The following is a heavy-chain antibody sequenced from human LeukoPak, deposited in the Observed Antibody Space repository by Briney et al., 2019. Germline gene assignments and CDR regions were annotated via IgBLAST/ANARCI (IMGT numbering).Heavy chain of an antibody. CDR1: GYTFTSYG. CDR2: IIPILGIA. D-gene: IGHD4/OR15-4a*01. V-gene: IGHV1-69*04. CDR3: ARDRFSYGGLTFDY. Sequence: ASVKVSCKASGYTFTSYGISWVRQAPGQGLEWMGRIIPILGIANYAQKFQGRVPITADKSTSTAYMELSSLRSEDTAVYYCARDRFSYGGLTFDYWGQGTLVTVSS. J-gene: IGHJ4*02.